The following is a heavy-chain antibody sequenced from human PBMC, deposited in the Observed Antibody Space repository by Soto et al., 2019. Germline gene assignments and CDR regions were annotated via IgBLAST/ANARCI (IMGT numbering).Heavy chain of an antibody. Sequence: SETLSLTCTVSGGSISSGGYYWSWIRQPPGKGLEWIGYIYYSGSTYYNPSLKSRVTISVDTSKNQFSLKLSSVTAADTAVYYCARWLMVRGVILKPIDYWGKGTLVPVAS. J-gene: IGHJ4*02. CDR1: GGSISSGGYY. V-gene: IGHV4-30-4*01. CDR3: ARWLMVRGVILKPIDY. D-gene: IGHD3-10*01. CDR2: IYYSGST.